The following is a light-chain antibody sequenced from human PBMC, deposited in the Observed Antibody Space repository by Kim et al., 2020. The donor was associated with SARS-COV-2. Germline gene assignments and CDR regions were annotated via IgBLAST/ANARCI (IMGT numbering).Light chain of an antibody. Sequence: ASVGDRVTITCRASQDIANSLAWYQQKPGTVPKVLIYAASTLQSWVPSRFSGSGSGTEFTLTIGSLQTEEAATYYCQKYNSAPWTFGPGTKVDIK. CDR1: QDIANS. CDR2: AAS. CDR3: QKYNSAPWT. V-gene: IGKV1-27*01. J-gene: IGKJ1*01.